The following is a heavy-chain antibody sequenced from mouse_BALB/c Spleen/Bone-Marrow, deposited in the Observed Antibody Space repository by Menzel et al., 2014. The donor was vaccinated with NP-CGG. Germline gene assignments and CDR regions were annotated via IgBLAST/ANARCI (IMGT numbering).Heavy chain of an antibody. V-gene: IGHV14-3*02. CDR3: ASATTATFYAMDY. J-gene: IGHJ4*01. Sequence: EVKLVESGAELVKPGASVKLSCTVSGFNIRDTYMHWVKQRPEQGLEWNGRIDPANGNTKYDPKFQGKATITADTSSNTAYLQLSSLTSEDTAVYYCASATTATFYAMDYWGQGTSVTVPS. D-gene: IGHD1-2*01. CDR2: IDPANGNT. CDR1: GFNIRDTY.